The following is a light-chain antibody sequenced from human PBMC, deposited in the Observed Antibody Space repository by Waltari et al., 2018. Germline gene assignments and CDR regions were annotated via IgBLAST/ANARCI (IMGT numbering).Light chain of an antibody. V-gene: IGLV2-23*02. CDR1: SSDVRGYYL. CDR2: DVP. Sequence: QSALAQPASVSGSPGRSITISCSGSSSDVRGYYLASWYQQKPGRPPNLIISDVPERPSGVSDRFSGSKSGNTASLTISGLLPEDEADYYCCSYAGNRIWIFGGGTKVTVL. J-gene: IGLJ2*01. CDR3: CSYAGNRIWI.